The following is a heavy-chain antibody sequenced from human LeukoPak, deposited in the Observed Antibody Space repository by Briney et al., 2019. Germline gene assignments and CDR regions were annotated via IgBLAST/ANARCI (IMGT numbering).Heavy chain of an antibody. CDR2: IDTTTSYI. CDR1: GFTFSTYS. Sequence: DPGGSLRLSCAASGFTFSTYSMNWVRQAPGKGLEWVSFIDTTTSYIYYGDSVKGRFTISRDNAKNSLYLQMNSLRAEDTAVYYCAREEPGEDFDYWGQGTLVTVSS. V-gene: IGHV3-21*01. CDR3: AREEPGEDFDY. J-gene: IGHJ4*02. D-gene: IGHD7-27*01.